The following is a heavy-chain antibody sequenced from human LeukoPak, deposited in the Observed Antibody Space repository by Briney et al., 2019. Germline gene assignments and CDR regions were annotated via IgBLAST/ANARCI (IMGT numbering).Heavy chain of an antibody. D-gene: IGHD3-22*01. CDR2: IYYSGNT. J-gene: IGHJ4*02. CDR1: GGPIVTSSYC. V-gene: IGHV4-39*01. Sequence: PSETLSLTCTVSGGPIVTSSYCWGWIRQSPGKGLEWIGNIYYSGNTYYNPSLKSRVTTSVDTSKDQFSLKLSSVTAADTAVYYCARFYDTSGALPRYLDYWGQGTLVTVSS. CDR3: ARFYDTSGALPRYLDY.